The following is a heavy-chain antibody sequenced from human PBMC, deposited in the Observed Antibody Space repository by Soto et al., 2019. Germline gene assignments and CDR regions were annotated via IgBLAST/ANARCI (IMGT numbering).Heavy chain of an antibody. J-gene: IGHJ4*02. CDR3: ASANEWYLIPVGWDF. V-gene: IGHV4-59*01. CDR1: GGSISTYY. Sequence: QVRLRESGPGLVKPSETLSLTCSISGGSISTYYWTWIRQPPGKGLEWIGYISNSGSTNYNPSLKSRVTMSVDTSGVQFSLKMTSVTAADTAVYYCASANEWYLIPVGWDFWGSGTLVTVSS. CDR2: ISNSGST. D-gene: IGHD3-3*01.